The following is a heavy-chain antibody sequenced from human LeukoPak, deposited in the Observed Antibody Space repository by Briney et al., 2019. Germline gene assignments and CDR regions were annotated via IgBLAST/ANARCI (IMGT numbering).Heavy chain of an antibody. J-gene: IGHJ2*01. V-gene: IGHV3-53*01. Sequence: GGSLRLSCAASGFSVSSNYMSWVRQTPGKGLKWVSVIYSGGSRYYADSVKGRFTISRDSSKNTLYLQMNSLRAEDTAVYYCARDYDSSGYHYWYFDLWGRSTLVTVSS. CDR2: IYSGGSR. CDR3: ARDYDSSGYHYWYFDL. D-gene: IGHD3-22*01. CDR1: GFSVSSNY.